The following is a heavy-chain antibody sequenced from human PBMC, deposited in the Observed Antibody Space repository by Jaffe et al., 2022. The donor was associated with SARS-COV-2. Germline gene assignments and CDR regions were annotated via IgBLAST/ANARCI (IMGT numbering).Heavy chain of an antibody. V-gene: IGHV2-5*02. D-gene: IGHD5-12*01. CDR3: AHSHSGYDLDTNWFDP. CDR2: IYWDDDK. J-gene: IGHJ5*02. CDR1: GFSLSTSGVG. Sequence: QITLKESGPTLVKPTQTLTLTCTFSGFSLSTSGVGVGWIRQPPGKALEWLALIYWDDDKRYSPSLKSRLTITKDTSKNQVVLTMTNMDPVDTATYYCAHSHSGYDLDTNWFDPWGQGTLVTVSS.